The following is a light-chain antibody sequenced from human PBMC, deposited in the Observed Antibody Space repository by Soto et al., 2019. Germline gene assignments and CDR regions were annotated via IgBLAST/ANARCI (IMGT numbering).Light chain of an antibody. CDR1: NSDVGAYNY. Sequence: QSALTQPASVSGSPGQSITISCAGSNSDVGAYNYVSWYQQHPGKAPKLIIFDVSNRPSGVSDRFSASKSGNTASLTISGLQAEDEADYYCSSFTASTTLVFGGGTQLTV. J-gene: IGLJ3*02. V-gene: IGLV2-14*03. CDR3: SSFTASTTLV. CDR2: DVS.